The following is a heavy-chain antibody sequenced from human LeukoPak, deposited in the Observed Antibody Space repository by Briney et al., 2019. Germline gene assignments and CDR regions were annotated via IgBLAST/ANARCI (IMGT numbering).Heavy chain of an antibody. CDR3: TRPGIAVAGAFDY. J-gene: IGHJ4*02. V-gene: IGHV3-15*01. CDR2: IKSKTDGGTT. D-gene: IGHD6-19*01. CDR1: GFTFSNAW. Sequence: GGSLRLSCAASGFTFSNAWMSWVRQAPGKGLEWVGRIKSKTDGGTTDYAAPVKGRFTISRDVSKNTLCLQMNSLKTEDTAVYYCTRPGIAVAGAFDYWGQGTLVTVSS.